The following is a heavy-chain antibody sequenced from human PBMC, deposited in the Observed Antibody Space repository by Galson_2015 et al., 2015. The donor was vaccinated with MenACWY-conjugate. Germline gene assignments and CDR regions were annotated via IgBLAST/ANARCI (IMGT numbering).Heavy chain of an antibody. CDR1: AFTFSSYS. D-gene: IGHD2-21*02. CDR3: ARGRHIVVVTAIHAFDI. V-gene: IGHV3-48*01. Sequence: SLRLSCAASAFTFSSYSMNWVRQAPGKGLEWVSYISSSSSTIYYADPVKGRFTISRDNAKNSLYLQMNSLRAEDTAVYYCARGRHIVVVTAIHAFDIWGQGTMVTVSS. J-gene: IGHJ3*02. CDR2: ISSSSSTI.